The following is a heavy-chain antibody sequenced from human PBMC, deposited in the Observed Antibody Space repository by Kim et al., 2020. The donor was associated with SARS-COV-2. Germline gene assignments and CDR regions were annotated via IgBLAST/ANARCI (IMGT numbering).Heavy chain of an antibody. CDR1: GFTFSSYS. CDR2: ISSSSSYI. V-gene: IGHV3-21*01. D-gene: IGHD3-9*01. J-gene: IGHJ4*02. CDR3: ARRVLRYFDPLYYFDY. Sequence: GGSLRLSCAASGFTFSSYSMNWVRQAPGKGLEWVSSISSSSSYIYYADSVKGRFTISRDNAKNSLYLQMNSLRAEDTAVYYCARRVLRYFDPLYYFDYWGQGTLVTVSS.